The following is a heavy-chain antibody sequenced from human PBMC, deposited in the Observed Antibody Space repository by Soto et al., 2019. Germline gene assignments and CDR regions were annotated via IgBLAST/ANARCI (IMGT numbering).Heavy chain of an antibody. D-gene: IGHD2-15*01. CDR1: GFTFSSYG. CDR3: ARDLNLGYCSGGSCYGGPDY. V-gene: IGHV3-33*01. CDR2: IWYDGSNK. J-gene: IGHJ4*02. Sequence: QVQLVESGGGVVQPGRSLRLSCAASGFTFSSYGMHWVRQAPGKGLEWVAVIWYDGSNKYYADSVKGRFTISRDNSKNTPYLQMNSLRAEDTAVYYCARDLNLGYCSGGSCYGGPDYWGQGTLVTVSS.